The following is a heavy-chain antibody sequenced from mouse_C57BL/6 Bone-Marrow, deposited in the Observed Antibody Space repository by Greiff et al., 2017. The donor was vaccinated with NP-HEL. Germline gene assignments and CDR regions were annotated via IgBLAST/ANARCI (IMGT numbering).Heavy chain of an antibody. D-gene: IGHD2-1*01. V-gene: IGHV1-64*01. CDR2: IHPNSGST. Sequence: LQESGAELVKPGASVKLSCKASGYTFTSYWMHWVKQRPGQGLEWIGMIHPNSGSTNYNEKFKSKATLTVDKSSSTAYMQLSSLTSEDSAVYYCASHYYGNYVRYFDVWGTGTTVTVSS. CDR3: ASHYYGNYVRYFDV. J-gene: IGHJ1*03. CDR1: GYTFTSYW.